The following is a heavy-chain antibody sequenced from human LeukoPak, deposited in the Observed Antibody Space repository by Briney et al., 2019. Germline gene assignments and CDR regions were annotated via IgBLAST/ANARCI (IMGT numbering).Heavy chain of an antibody. V-gene: IGHV1-69*04. CDR3: SLGGVVITNYYYYGMDV. CDR1: GGTFSSYA. J-gene: IGHJ6*02. Sequence: SVKVSCKASGGTFSSYAISWVRQAPGQGLEWMGRIIPILGIANYAQKFQGRVTITADKSTSTAYMELSSLRSEDTAVYYCSLGGVVITNYYYYGMDVWGQGTTVTVSS. D-gene: IGHD3-3*01. CDR2: IIPILGIA.